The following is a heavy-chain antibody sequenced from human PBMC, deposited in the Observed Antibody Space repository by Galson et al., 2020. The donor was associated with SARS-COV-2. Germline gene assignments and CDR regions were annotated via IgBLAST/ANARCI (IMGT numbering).Heavy chain of an antibody. CDR2: IYPGDSDT. V-gene: IGHV5-51*01. Sequence: GESLKLSCKGSGYSFTSYWIGWVRQMPGKGLEWMGLIYPGDSDTRYSPSFQGQVTISADKSISTAYLQWSSLKASDTAMYYCARASGTTTVTTATFDYWGQGTLVTVSS. D-gene: IGHD4-17*01. CDR3: ARASGTTTVTTATFDY. CDR1: GYSFTSYW. J-gene: IGHJ4*02.